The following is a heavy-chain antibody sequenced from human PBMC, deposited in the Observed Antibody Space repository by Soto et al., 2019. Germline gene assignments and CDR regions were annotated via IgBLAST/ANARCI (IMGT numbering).Heavy chain of an antibody. CDR3: ARVLTLPQSYYYDSRGYYSDVFDY. CDR1: GYTFTSYD. V-gene: IGHV1-8*01. CDR2: MNPNRGNT. Sequence: ASVKVSCKASGYTFTSYDINWVRQATGQGLERMGWMNPNRGNTGYAQKFQGRVTMTRNTSISTAYMELSSLRSGDTAVYYCARVLTLPQSYYYDSRGYYSDVFDYWGQGTLVTVSS. J-gene: IGHJ4*02. D-gene: IGHD3-22*01.